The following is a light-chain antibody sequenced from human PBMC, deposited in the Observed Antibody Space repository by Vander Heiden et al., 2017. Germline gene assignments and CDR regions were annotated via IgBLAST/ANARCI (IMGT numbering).Light chain of an antibody. CDR2: EDS. CDR3: QSYDSSNHVV. Sequence: NFMLTQPHSVSESPGKTVTISCTRRSGSIASNYVQWYQQRPGSSPTTVIYEDSQRPSGVPDRFSGSIDSSSNSASLTISGLKTEDEADYYCQSYDSSNHVVFGGGTKLTVL. V-gene: IGLV6-57*01. CDR1: SGSIASNY. J-gene: IGLJ3*02.